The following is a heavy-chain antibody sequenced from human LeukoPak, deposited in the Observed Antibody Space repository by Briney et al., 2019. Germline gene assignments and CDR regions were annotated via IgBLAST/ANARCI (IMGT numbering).Heavy chain of an antibody. CDR1: GFTFSSYS. CDR2: ISSSSSYI. V-gene: IGHV3-21*01. D-gene: IGHD3-10*01. J-gene: IGHJ4*02. Sequence: GGSLRLSRAASGFTFSSYSMNWVRQAPGKGLEWVSSISSSSSYIYYADSVKGRFTISRDNAKNSLYLQTNSLRAEDTAVYYCARDRRLYYYGSGIKTTWGQGTLVTVSS. CDR3: ARDRRLYYYGSGIKTT.